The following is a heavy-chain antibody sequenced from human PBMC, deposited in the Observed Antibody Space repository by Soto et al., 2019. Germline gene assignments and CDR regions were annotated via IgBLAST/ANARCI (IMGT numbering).Heavy chain of an antibody. Sequence: QVQLQESGPGLVKPSGTLSLTCAVSSGSISRSNWWSWVRQPPGKGLEWIGDNSNSGSTHNNPSLKSRVTISVDKSKNQFSLKLSSVTAADTAVYYCARRGVAFDPWGQGTLVTVSS. CDR3: ARRGVAFDP. J-gene: IGHJ5*02. D-gene: IGHD3-10*01. V-gene: IGHV4-4*02. CDR2: NSNSGST. CDR1: SGSISRSNW.